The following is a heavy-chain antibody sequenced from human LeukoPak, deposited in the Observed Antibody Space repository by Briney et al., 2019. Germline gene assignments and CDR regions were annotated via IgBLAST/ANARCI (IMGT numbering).Heavy chain of an antibody. Sequence: ASVKVSCKASGGTFSSYAISWVRQAPGQGLEWMGGIIPIFGTANYAQKFQGRVTITADESTSTAHMELSSLRSEDTAVYYCARVRDGYSHFDYWGQGTLVTVSS. CDR3: ARVRDGYSHFDY. J-gene: IGHJ4*02. V-gene: IGHV1-69*13. CDR2: IIPIFGTA. CDR1: GGTFSSYA. D-gene: IGHD5-24*01.